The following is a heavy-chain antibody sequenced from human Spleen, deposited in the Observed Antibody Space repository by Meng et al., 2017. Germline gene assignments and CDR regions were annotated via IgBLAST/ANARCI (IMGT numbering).Heavy chain of an antibody. J-gene: IGHJ4*02. CDR3: ARGPTTMAHDFDY. CDR1: GGSLSDYY. CDR2: INRSGST. D-gene: IGHD4-11*01. V-gene: IGHV4-34*01. Sequence: VQLSLWGAGLLKPSEPLSLTGVVSGGSLSDYYWSWIRQPPGKGLEWIGEINRSGSTNYNPSLESRATISVDTSQNNLSLKLSSVTAADSAVYYCARGPTTMAHDFDYWGQGTLVTVSS.